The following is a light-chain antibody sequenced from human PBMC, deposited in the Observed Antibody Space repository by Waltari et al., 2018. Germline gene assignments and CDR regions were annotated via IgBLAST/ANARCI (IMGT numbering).Light chain of an antibody. CDR2: EDY. Sequence: QSPLTQPASVSGSPGQSITISCTGTSSDVGTYHLVSWYQQHPGKAPKLMIYEDYKRPSGVSNSFSGSKSGNTASLTISGLQAEDEADYYCCSYVSGDTWVFGGGTELAVL. V-gene: IGLV2-23*01. CDR3: CSYVSGDTWV. J-gene: IGLJ3*02. CDR1: SSDVGTYHL.